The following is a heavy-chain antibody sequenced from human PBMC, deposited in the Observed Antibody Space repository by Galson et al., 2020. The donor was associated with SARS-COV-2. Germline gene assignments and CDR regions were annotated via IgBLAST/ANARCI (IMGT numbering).Heavy chain of an antibody. J-gene: IGHJ6*02. CDR3: ARDHGDYALMRYYYYGMDV. Sequence: SETLSLTCTVSGGSISSSSYYWGWIRQPPGKGLEWIGSIYYSGSTYYNPSLKSRVTISVDTSKNQFSLKLSSVTAADTAVYYCARDHGDYALMRYYYYGMDVWGQGTTVTVSS. D-gene: IGHD4-17*01. CDR1: GGSISSSSYY. V-gene: IGHV4-39*07. CDR2: IYYSGST.